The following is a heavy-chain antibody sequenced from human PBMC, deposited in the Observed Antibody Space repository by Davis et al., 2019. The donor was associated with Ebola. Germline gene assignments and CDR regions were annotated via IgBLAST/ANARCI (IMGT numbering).Heavy chain of an antibody. J-gene: IGHJ4*02. CDR2: IDPSDSYN. Sequence: TVSCKGSGYTFTNSWISWVRQMPGKGLEWMGRIDPSDSYNKNSPSFQGHVTISVDKSINTAYLQWSSLKASDTAMYYCARHLAYYPIIDCWGQGTQVTVSS. CDR3: ARHLAYYPIIDC. CDR1: GYTFTNSW. V-gene: IGHV5-10-1*01. D-gene: IGHD1-26*01.